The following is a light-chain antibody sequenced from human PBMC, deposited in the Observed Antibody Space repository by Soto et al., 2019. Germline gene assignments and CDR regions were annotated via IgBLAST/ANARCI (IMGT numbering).Light chain of an antibody. Sequence: DIVMTQSPDSLAVSLGERATINCKSSQSVLYSANNKNYLAWYQQKPGQPPKLLFYWASTRESGVPDRFSGSGSGTDFALTISSLQAADVAVYYCQQYYSMPGTFGQGTKVEIK. CDR3: QQYYSMPGT. J-gene: IGKJ1*01. CDR2: WAS. V-gene: IGKV4-1*01. CDR1: QSVLYSANNKNY.